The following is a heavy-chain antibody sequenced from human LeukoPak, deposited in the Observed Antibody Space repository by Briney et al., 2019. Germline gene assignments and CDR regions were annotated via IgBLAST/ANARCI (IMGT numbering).Heavy chain of an antibody. Sequence: PSETLSLTCTVSGGSISSSSYYWGWIRQPPGKGLEWIGSIYYSGYTYYNPSLKSRVTISVDTSKNQFSLKLTSVTAADTAVYYCARDGGYCSGSSCYYYYGMDVWGQGTTVTVSS. CDR2: IYYSGYT. CDR1: GGSISSSSYY. J-gene: IGHJ6*02. V-gene: IGHV4-39*07. D-gene: IGHD2-15*01. CDR3: ARDGGYCSGSSCYYYYGMDV.